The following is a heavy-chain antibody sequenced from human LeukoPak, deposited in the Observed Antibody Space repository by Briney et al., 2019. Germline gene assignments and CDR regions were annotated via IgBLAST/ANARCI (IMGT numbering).Heavy chain of an antibody. J-gene: IGHJ4*02. CDR2: ISPSGGST. CDR1: GYTFTSYY. D-gene: IGHD5-12*01. Sequence: ASVKVSCKASGYTFTSYYMHWVRQAPGRGLEWMGIISPSGGSTSYAQKFQGRVTMTRDMSTSTVYMELSSLRSEDTAVYYCARSAPNSGYDPYFDYWGQGTLVTVSS. CDR3: ARSAPNSGYDPYFDY. V-gene: IGHV1-46*01.